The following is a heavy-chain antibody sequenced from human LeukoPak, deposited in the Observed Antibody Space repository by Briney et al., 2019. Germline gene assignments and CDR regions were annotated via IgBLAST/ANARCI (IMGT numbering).Heavy chain of an antibody. Sequence: ASVKVSCKASGYTFTSYYMHWVRQAPGQGLEWMGIINPSGGSTSYAQKFQGRVTMTRGTSTSTVYMELSSLRSEDTAVYYCAREALNVLRFLEWLPFDYWGQGTLVTVSS. CDR1: GYTFTSYY. J-gene: IGHJ4*02. V-gene: IGHV1-46*01. CDR2: INPSGGST. CDR3: AREALNVLRFLEWLPFDY. D-gene: IGHD3-3*01.